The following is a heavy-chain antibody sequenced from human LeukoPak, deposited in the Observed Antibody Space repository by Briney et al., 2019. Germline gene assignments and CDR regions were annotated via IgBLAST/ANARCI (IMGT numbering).Heavy chain of an antibody. Sequence: TGGSLRLSCAASGFTFSSYGMTWVRQAPGKGLEWVSGISGSGDSTDYADSVKGRFTVSRVKSKKMVYLQMNSLRAEDTAVYYCAKARLVQYFDYWGQGTLVTVSS. CDR2: ISGSGDST. D-gene: IGHD6-6*01. V-gene: IGHV3-23*01. CDR1: GFTFSSYG. J-gene: IGHJ4*02. CDR3: AKARLVQYFDY.